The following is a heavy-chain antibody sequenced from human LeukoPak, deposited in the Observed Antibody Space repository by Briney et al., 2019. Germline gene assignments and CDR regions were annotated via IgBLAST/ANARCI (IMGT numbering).Heavy chain of an antibody. J-gene: IGHJ4*02. V-gene: IGHV4-4*09. CDR1: GGSISSYY. Sequence: PSETLSLTCTVSGGSISSYYWSWIRQPPGKGLEWIGYIYTSGSTNYNPSLKSRVTISVDTSKNQFSLKLSSVTAADTAVYYCARMYYDFWSGYLNYWGQGTLVTVSS. CDR2: IYTSGST. CDR3: ARMYYDFWSGYLNY. D-gene: IGHD3-3*01.